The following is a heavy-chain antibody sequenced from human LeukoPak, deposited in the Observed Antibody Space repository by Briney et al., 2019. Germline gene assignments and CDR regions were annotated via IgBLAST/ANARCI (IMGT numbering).Heavy chain of an antibody. J-gene: IGHJ3*02. CDR3: TKHVLRFLEWLPIDAFDI. V-gene: IGHV3-23*01. Sequence: GGSLRLSCAASGFTFSSYAMRWVRQAPGKGLEWVSAISGSGGSTYYADSVKGRFTISRDNSKNTLYLQMNSLRAEDTAVYYCTKHVLRFLEWLPIDAFDIWGQGTMVTVSS. CDR2: ISGSGGST. CDR1: GFTFSSYA. D-gene: IGHD3-3*01.